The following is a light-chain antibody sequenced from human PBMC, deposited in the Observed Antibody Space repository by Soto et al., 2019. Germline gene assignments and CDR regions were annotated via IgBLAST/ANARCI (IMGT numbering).Light chain of an antibody. J-gene: IGKJ4*01. CDR1: QSVSKNF. V-gene: IGKV3-20*01. CDR2: GAS. Sequence: EIVLTQSPGTLSLSAGERATLSCRASQSVSKNFLAWYQQKPGQAPRLLINGASSRATGIPDRFSGSGSGTDLSLTIDRLEPEDFALYFCQQYGSSRPTFGGGTKVAIK. CDR3: QQYGSSRPT.